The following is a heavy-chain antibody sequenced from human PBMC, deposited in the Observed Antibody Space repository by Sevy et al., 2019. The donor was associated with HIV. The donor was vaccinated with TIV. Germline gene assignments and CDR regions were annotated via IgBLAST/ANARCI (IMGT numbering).Heavy chain of an antibody. Sequence: SETLSLTCNVSGDSISSYFWSWFRQPPGKGLEWIGFIYYSGGSEYNPSLRSRVTISMDTSKKYLSMKLTSVTAADTAVYYCARDSAVVPRALVYWGQGTLVTVSS. CDR1: GDSISSYF. CDR2: IYYSGGS. D-gene: IGHD2-15*01. CDR3: ARDSAVVPRALVY. V-gene: IGHV4-59*01. J-gene: IGHJ4*02.